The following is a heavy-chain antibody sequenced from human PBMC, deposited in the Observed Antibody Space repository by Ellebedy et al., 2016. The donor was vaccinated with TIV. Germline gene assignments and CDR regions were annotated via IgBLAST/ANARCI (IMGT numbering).Heavy chain of an antibody. D-gene: IGHD3-3*01. CDR2: INHSGST. CDR3: ARGPSSGITIFGVVIKVAGPADWWFDP. J-gene: IGHJ5*02. V-gene: IGHV4-34*01. Sequence: SETLSLTXAVYGGSFSGYYWSWIRQPPGKGLEWIGEINHSGSTNYNPSLKSRVTISVDTSKNQFSLKLSSVTAADTAVYYCARGPSSGITIFGVVIKVAGPADWWFDPWGQGTLVTVSS. CDR1: GGSFSGYY.